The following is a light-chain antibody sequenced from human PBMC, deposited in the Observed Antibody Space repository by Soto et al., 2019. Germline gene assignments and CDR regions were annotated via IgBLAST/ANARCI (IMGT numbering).Light chain of an antibody. Sequence: VLTQSPATLSLSPGERATLSCRASQSVSSSYLAWYQQKPGQAPRLLIYDASNRATGIPARFSGSGSGTDFTLTISSLEPEDFAVYYCQQRSNWPPITFGQGTRLEI. CDR2: DAS. V-gene: IGKV3-11*01. CDR1: QSVSSSY. J-gene: IGKJ5*01. CDR3: QQRSNWPPIT.